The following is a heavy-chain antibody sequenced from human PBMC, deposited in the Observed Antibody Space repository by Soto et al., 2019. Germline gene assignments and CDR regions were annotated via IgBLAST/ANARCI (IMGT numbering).Heavy chain of an antibody. V-gene: IGHV3-30*18. CDR1: GFTFSSYG. CDR3: AKVEIGGSYGY. J-gene: IGHJ4*02. CDR2: ISYDGSNK. D-gene: IGHD1-26*01. Sequence: QVQLVESGGGVVQPGRSLRLSCAASGFTFSSYGMHWVRQAPGKGLEWVAVISYDGSNKYYADSVKGRFTISRDNSKNTLYLQMNSLRAEDTAVYYCAKVEIGGSYGYWGQGTLVTVSS.